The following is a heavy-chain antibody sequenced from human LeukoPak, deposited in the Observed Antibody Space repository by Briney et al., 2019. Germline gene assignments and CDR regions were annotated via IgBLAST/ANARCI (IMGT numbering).Heavy chain of an antibody. CDR1: GFTFSSYSMN. Sequence: GSLRLSCAASGFTFSSYSMNWVRQAPGKGLEWIGSIYYSGSTYYNPSLKSRVTISVDTSKNQFSLKLSSVTAADTAVYYCASNYYDSSGWAFDIWGQGTMVTVSS. J-gene: IGHJ3*02. V-gene: IGHV4-59*05. D-gene: IGHD3-22*01. CDR2: IYYSGST. CDR3: ASNYYDSSGWAFDI.